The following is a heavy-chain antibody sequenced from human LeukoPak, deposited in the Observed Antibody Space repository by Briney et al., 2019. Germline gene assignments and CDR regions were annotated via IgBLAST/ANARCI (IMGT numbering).Heavy chain of an antibody. J-gene: IGHJ6*02. CDR3: AKALIGYCSGGSCYWDYYYGMDV. V-gene: IGHV1-24*01. D-gene: IGHD2-15*01. CDR1: GYTLTELS. Sequence: ASVKVSCKVSGYTLTELSMHWVRQAPGKGLEWMGGFDPEDGETIYAQKFQGRVTMTEDTSTDTAYMELSSLRSEDTALYYCAKALIGYCSGGSCYWDYYYGMDVWGQGTTVTVSS. CDR2: FDPEDGET.